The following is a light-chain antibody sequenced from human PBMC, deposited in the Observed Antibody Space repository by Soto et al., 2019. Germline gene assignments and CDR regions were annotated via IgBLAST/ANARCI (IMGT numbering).Light chain of an antibody. Sequence: EIVMTQSPATLSVSPGERATLSCRASQSVSSNLAWYQQKPGQAPRLLIYGASTRATGIPARFSGSGSGTEFTLTISSLQSEDFAVYYCQQYNNSPPQTFGQGTKLEIK. CDR1: QSVSSN. CDR3: QQYNNSPPQT. J-gene: IGKJ2*01. V-gene: IGKV3-15*01. CDR2: GAS.